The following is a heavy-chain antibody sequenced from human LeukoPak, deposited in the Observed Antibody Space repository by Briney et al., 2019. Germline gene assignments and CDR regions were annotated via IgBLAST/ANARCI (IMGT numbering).Heavy chain of an antibody. J-gene: IGHJ4*02. CDR1: GYSISSGYY. CDR2: IYHSGST. CDR3: ARNIAAAAPYYFDY. V-gene: IGHV4-38-2*02. D-gene: IGHD6-13*01. Sequence: SETLSLTCTVSGYSISSGYYWGWIRQPPGKGLEWICSIYHSGSTYSNPSLKSRVTISVDTSKNHFSLKLTSVTAADTAVYYCARNIAAAAPYYFDYWGQGTLVTVSS.